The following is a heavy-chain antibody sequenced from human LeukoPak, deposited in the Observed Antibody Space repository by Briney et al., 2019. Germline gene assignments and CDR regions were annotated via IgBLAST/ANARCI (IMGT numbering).Heavy chain of an antibody. CDR1: GYSFTSYW. CDR2: IYPGDSDT. Sequence: GESLKISCKGSGYSFTSYWIGWVRQMPGKGLEWMGIIYPGDSDTRYSPSFQGQVTISADKSISTAYLQWSSLKASDTAMYYCARHYYGSGSYYPTYDIWGLGTMVTVSS. CDR3: ARHYYGSGSYYPTYDI. J-gene: IGHJ3*02. D-gene: IGHD3-10*01. V-gene: IGHV5-51*01.